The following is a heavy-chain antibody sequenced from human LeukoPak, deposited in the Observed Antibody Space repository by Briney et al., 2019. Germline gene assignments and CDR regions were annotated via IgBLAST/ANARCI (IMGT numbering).Heavy chain of an antibody. J-gene: IGHJ4*02. Sequence: GGSLRLSCAASGFTFSSYSMNWVRQAPGKGLEWVSYISSSSSTIYYADSVKGRFTISRDNAKNSLYLQMNSLRAEDTAVYYCARDPPLYCSGGSCYPDYWGQGTLVTVSS. CDR1: GFTFSSYS. D-gene: IGHD2-15*01. CDR2: ISSSSSTI. V-gene: IGHV3-48*01. CDR3: ARDPPLYCSGGSCYPDY.